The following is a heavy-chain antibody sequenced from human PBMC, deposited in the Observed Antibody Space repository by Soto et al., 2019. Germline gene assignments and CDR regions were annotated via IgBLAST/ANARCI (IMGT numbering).Heavy chain of an antibody. Sequence: SETLSLTCTVSGGSISSYYWSWIRQPPGKGLEWIGYIYYSGSTNYNPSLKSRVTISVDTSKNQFSLKLSSVTAADTAVYYCARALDYWGQGTLVTVSS. V-gene: IGHV4-59*01. CDR1: GGSISSYY. CDR2: IYYSGST. J-gene: IGHJ4*02. CDR3: ARALDY.